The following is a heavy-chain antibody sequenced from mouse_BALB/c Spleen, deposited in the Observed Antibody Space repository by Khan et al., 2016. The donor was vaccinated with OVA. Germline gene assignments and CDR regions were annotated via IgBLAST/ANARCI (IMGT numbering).Heavy chain of an antibody. V-gene: IGHV2-6-1*01. J-gene: IGHJ4*01. Sequence: VQLVESGPGLVAPSQSLSITCTISGFSLTNYGVHWVRQPPGKGLEWLAVIWSDGSTTYNSALRSRLTIIKDNSKSQVFLKMNSIQTDDTAIYFCARQPYYHYNVMDYWGQGTSVTVSS. CDR2: IWSDGST. CDR1: GFSLTNYG. CDR3: ARQPYYHYNVMDY. D-gene: IGHD2-10*01.